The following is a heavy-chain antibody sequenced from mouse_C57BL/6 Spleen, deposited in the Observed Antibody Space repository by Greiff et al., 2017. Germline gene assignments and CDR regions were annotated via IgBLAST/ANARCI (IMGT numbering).Heavy chain of an antibody. D-gene: IGHD2-4*01. V-gene: IGHV3-6*01. CDR1: GFSITSGYY. CDR3: ARDDYDLYFDY. Sequence: EVKLLESGPGLVKPSQSLSLTCSVTGFSITSGYYWYWIRQLPGNKLELMGYISYDGSNNYTSSFKNRISITRDTSKNQFFLKLTSVTTEYTAACYCARDDYDLYFDYWGQGTTLTVSS. J-gene: IGHJ2*01. CDR2: ISYDGSN.